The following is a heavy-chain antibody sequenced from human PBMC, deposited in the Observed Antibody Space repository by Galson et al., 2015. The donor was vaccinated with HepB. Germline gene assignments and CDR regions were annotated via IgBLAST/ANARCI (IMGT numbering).Heavy chain of an antibody. D-gene: IGHD3/OR15-3a*01. V-gene: IGHV3-48*02. CDR3: VRGFSLYFWTARPYFDH. CDR2: ISRTSRAI. Sequence: SLRLSCATSGFTFTDYGMNWVRQAPGKGLEWVSYISRTSRAIYYADSVKGRFTISRDNAKNSLSVQMTSLRNEDTAVYFCVRGFSLYFWTARPYFDHWGQGTLVTVSS. J-gene: IGHJ4*02. CDR1: GFTFTDYG.